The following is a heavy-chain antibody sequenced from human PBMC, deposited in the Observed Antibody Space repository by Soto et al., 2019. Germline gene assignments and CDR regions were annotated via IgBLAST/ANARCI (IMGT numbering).Heavy chain of an antibody. Sequence: PSDTLSITFAVYSESFSGFYWSWILPTPLDWLQLIGEINNNGSIRYNPSLKSRVTVSVDTSKNQFSLKLTSIIAADTAVYYCARATIQGHQVEGQPPTSQTLDYWSQGTQVTVSS. D-gene: IGHD1-26*01. J-gene: IGHJ4*02. V-gene: IGHV4-34*01. CDR3: ARATIQGHQVEGQPPTSQTLDY. CDR1: SESFSGFY. CDR2: INNNGSI.